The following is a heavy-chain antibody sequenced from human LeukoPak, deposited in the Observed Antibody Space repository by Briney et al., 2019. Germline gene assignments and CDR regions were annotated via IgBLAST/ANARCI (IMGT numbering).Heavy chain of an antibody. CDR1: GYTFTSYG. CDR2: ISAYNGNT. Sequence: ASVKVSCKASGYTFTSYGISWVRQAPGQGLEWMGWISAYNGNTNYAQKLQGRVTMTTDTSTSTAYMELRSLRSDDTAVYYCARAPPSSGWYSYNYWGQGTLVTVSS. J-gene: IGHJ4*02. D-gene: IGHD6-19*01. CDR3: ARAPPSSGWYSYNY. V-gene: IGHV1-18*01.